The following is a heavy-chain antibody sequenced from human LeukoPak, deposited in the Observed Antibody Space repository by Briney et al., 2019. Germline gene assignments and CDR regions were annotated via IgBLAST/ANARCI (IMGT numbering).Heavy chain of an antibody. CDR3: GRDRAVAGTAIDAFDI. J-gene: IGHJ3*02. CDR2: INPNSGGI. D-gene: IGHD6-19*01. V-gene: IGHV1-2*02. CDR1: VCTFTVYY. Sequence: ASVKVSFKASVCTFTVYYIHWVRQAPGQGLEWMGWINPNSGGIKYAQKFQGRVTMTRDTSISTAYMELSRLRSDDTAVYYCGRDRAVAGTAIDAFDIWGQGTMVTVSS.